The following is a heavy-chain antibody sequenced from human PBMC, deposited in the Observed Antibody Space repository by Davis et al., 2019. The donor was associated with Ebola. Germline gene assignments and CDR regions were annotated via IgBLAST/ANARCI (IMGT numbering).Heavy chain of an antibody. Sequence: PGGSLRLSCAASGFTFSSYSMNWVRQAPGKGLEWVSYISSSSSTIYYADSVKGRFTISRDNSKNTLYLQMNSLRAEDTAVYYCARDMVVVVVAAGGDWFDPWGQGTLVTVSS. CDR2: ISSSSSTI. CDR3: ARDMVVVVVAAGGDWFDP. D-gene: IGHD2-15*01. V-gene: IGHV3-48*01. J-gene: IGHJ5*02. CDR1: GFTFSSYS.